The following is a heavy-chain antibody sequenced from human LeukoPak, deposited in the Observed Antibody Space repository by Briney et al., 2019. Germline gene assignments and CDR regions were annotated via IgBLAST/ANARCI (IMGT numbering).Heavy chain of an antibody. CDR1: GYSFTSYW. Sequence: GESLKISCKGSGYSFTSYWIGWVRQMPGKGLEWMGIIYPVNSDTRYSPSFQGQVTISADKSISTAYLQWSSLKASDTAMYYCARRGYYGSGSWGDYYYGMDVWGQGTTVTVSS. V-gene: IGHV5-51*01. CDR2: IYPVNSDT. CDR3: ARRGYYGSGSWGDYYYGMDV. D-gene: IGHD3-10*01. J-gene: IGHJ6*02.